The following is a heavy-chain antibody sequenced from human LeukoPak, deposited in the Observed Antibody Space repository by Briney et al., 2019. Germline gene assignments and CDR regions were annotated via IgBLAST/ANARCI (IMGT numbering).Heavy chain of an antibody. Sequence: ASVKVSCTASGYTFTGYYMHWVRQAPGQGLEWMGRVNPNSGGTNYAQKFQGRVTMTRDTSISTAYMELSRLRSDDTAVYYCARXGPNXLTAXVYFDYWGQGTLVTVSS. CDR1: GYTFTGYY. CDR2: VNPNSGGT. CDR3: ARXGPNXLTAXVYFDY. V-gene: IGHV1-2*06. J-gene: IGHJ4*02. D-gene: IGHD5-18*01.